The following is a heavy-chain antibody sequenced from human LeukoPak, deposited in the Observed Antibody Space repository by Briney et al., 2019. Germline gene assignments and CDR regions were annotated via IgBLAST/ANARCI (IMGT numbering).Heavy chain of an antibody. CDR2: INPHSGDT. D-gene: IGHD3-10*01. CDR1: GYTFTGYY. J-gene: IGHJ4*02. V-gene: IGHV1-2*02. Sequence: GASVRVSCKASGYTFTGYYMHWVRQAPGQGLEWMGWINPHSGDTNYAQKFQGRVTMTRDTSISTAYMELSRLRSEDTAVYYCAGEDATMVRGVIAYWGQGTLVTVSS. CDR3: AGEDATMVRGVIAY.